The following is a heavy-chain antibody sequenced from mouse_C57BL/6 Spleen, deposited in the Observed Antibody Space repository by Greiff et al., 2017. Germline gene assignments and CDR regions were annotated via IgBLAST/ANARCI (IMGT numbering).Heavy chain of an antibody. CDR3: ARGLTGTAWFAD. CDR1: GYTFTGYC. J-gene: IGHJ3*01. CDR2: IGPSDSET. V-gene: IGHV1-52*01. Sequence: QVQLQQPGAELVRPGSSVKLSCKASGYTFTGYCMHWVKQRPIQGLEWIGNIGPSDSETHYNQKFKDKATLTVDKSSSTAYMQLSSLTSEDSAVYYCARGLTGTAWFADWGKGTLVTVSA. D-gene: IGHD4-1*01.